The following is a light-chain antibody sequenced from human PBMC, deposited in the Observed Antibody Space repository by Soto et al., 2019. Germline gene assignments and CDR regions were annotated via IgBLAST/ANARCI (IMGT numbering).Light chain of an antibody. V-gene: IGLV2-23*01. CDR3: CSYAGSSTLV. J-gene: IGLJ2*01. Sequence: QSALTQPASVSGSPGQSITISCTGTSSDVGSYNLVSWYQQHPGKAPKLMIYEGSKRPSGVSNRFSGSKSGNTASLTISGHQAEEQADYFCCSYAGSSTLVFGGGTKVTVL. CDR1: SSDVGSYNL. CDR2: EGS.